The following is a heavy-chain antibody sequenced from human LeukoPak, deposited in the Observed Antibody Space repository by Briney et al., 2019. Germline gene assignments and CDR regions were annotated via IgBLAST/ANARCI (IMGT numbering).Heavy chain of an antibody. CDR3: VRDGIRDIPGIITIRYDY. D-gene: IGHD3-10*01. CDR1: AFTFSVYW. V-gene: IGHV3-7*05. Sequence: PGGSLRLSCSASAFTFSVYWMTWVRQAPGKGLEWVATMKEDGSDKYYVDSVRGRFTISRDNAENSLYLQMNSLTAEDTALYYCVRDGIRDIPGIITIRYDYWGQGTLVTVSS. J-gene: IGHJ4*02. CDR2: MKEDGSDK.